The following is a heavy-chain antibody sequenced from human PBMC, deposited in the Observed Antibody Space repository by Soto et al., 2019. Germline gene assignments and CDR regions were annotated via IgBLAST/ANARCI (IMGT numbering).Heavy chain of an antibody. Sequence: PSETLSLTCTVSGASISSGDYYWSWIRQPPGKGLEWIGYIYYSGSTYYNPSLKSRVTISVDTSKNQFSLKLSSVTAADTAVYYCASNSYGYTFYDDWGQGTLVTVSS. D-gene: IGHD5-18*01. CDR3: ASNSYGYTFYDD. CDR1: GASISSGDYY. V-gene: IGHV4-30-4*01. J-gene: IGHJ4*02. CDR2: IYYSGST.